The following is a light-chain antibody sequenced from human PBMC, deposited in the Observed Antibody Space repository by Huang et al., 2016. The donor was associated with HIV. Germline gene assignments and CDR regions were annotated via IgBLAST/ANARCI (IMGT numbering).Light chain of an antibody. CDR2: DAS. CDR1: QDITNY. CDR3: QQYDNLPLT. V-gene: IGKV1-33*01. J-gene: IGKJ4*01. Sequence: DIQMTQSPSSLSASVGDRVTITCQASQDITNYLNWYQQKPGKAPKRLIYDASNLETGVPSSFSGSGSGTDFTFTISSLQPEDIATYYCQQYDNLPLTFGGGTKVEIK.